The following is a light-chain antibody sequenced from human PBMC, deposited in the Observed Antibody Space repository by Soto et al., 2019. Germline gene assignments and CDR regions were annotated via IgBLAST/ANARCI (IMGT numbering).Light chain of an antibody. CDR3: HSRA. CDR2: AAS. V-gene: IGKV1-39*01. CDR1: QSISTY. Sequence: DIHITHSPSSLSASLVDIFTITCRASQSISTYVNWYQQKPGKAPKILIYAASSMQSGVPSRFSGSGSGTEFTLTISRLQPDDFATYFCHSRAFGQGTRLEIK. J-gene: IGKJ5*01.